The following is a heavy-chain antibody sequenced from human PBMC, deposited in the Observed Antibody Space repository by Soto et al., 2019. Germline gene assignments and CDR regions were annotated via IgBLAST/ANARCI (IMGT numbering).Heavy chain of an antibody. Sequence: QVQLVQSGAELKESGASVKVSCKASGYSFTTYGFTWVRQAAGQGLEWMGWISPYNGQTSYAENVQGRLTMTTDTSTSTVYMELRSLRSGDTAVYYCARDGGVLEVHAALDYWGQGTRVTVSS. V-gene: IGHV1-18*01. CDR2: ISPYNGQT. J-gene: IGHJ4*02. CDR1: GYSFTTYG. D-gene: IGHD2-8*02. CDR3: ARDGGVLEVHAALDY.